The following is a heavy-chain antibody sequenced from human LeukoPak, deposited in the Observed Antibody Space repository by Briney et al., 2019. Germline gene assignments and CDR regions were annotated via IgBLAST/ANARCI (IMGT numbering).Heavy chain of an antibody. J-gene: IGHJ4*02. CDR3: ARPVLPGYSYAPGY. CDR1: GYTFTDYW. V-gene: IGHV5-51*01. D-gene: IGHD5-18*01. CDR2: IYSGESDI. Sequence: GESLKISCKASGYTFTDYWIGWVRQMPGKGLEWMGIIYSGESDIRYSPSLQGQVTISADKSISTAYLQWSSLKAADTAMYYCARPVLPGYSYAPGYWGQGTLVTVSS.